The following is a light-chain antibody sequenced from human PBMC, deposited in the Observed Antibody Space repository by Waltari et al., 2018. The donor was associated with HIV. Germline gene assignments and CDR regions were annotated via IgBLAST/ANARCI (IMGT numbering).Light chain of an antibody. CDR1: HNISDW. Sequence: DIQIFQSPSTLSASVGDRVSITCRASHNISDWLAWYLQKPGKAPKLLIYKASSLLSGVPSRFSGSGSGTEFTLTISNLQPDDFATYSCQQYKTFSGHTFGRGTKLEIK. CDR2: KAS. J-gene: IGKJ2*01. V-gene: IGKV1-5*03. CDR3: QQYKTFSGHT.